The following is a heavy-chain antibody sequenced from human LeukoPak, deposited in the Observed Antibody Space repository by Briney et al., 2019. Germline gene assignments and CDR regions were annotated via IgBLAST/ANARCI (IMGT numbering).Heavy chain of an antibody. D-gene: IGHD2-15*01. CDR1: GFTFSTYS. V-gene: IGHV3-21*01. J-gene: IGHJ5*02. Sequence: PGGSLRLSCVASGFTFSTYSMNWVRQAPGKGLEWVSSISSSSGYVYYADSVKGRFTISRDNAKNSLYLQMSSLRAEDTAVYYCARDGGYCSGGSCNNWFDPWGQGTLVTVSS. CDR2: ISSSSGYV. CDR3: ARDGGYCSGGSCNNWFDP.